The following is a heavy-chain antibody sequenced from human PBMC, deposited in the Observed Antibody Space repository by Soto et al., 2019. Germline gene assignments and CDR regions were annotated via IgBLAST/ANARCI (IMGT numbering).Heavy chain of an antibody. CDR1: GESFSGYY. D-gene: IGHD6-6*01. V-gene: IGHV4-34*01. CDR2: INHSGST. Sequence: SETLSLTCAVYGESFSGYYWSWIRQSPGKGLEWIGEINHSGSTNYNPSLKSRVTISVDTSKSQFSLKLSSVTAADTAVYYCAREGYSSSRGYYYYYMDVWGKGTTVTVSS. J-gene: IGHJ6*03. CDR3: AREGYSSSRGYYYYYMDV.